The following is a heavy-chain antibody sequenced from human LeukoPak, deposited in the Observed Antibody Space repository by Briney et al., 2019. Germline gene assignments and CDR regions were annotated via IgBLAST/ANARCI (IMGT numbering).Heavy chain of an antibody. CDR3: ARGAAAGTFWFDP. D-gene: IGHD6-13*01. V-gene: IGHV4-61*01. J-gene: IGHJ5*02. Sequence: SETLSLTCTVSGGSISSNSYYWSWIRQPPGKGLEWIGYIYYSGSTNYNPSLKSRVTISVDTSKNQFSLKLSSVTAADTAVYYCARGAAAGTFWFDPWGQGTLVTVSS. CDR1: GGSISSNSYY. CDR2: IYYSGST.